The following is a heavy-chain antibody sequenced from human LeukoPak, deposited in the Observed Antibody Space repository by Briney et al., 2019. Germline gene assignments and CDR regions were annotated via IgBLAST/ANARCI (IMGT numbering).Heavy chain of an antibody. J-gene: IGHJ2*01. CDR3: ARDRWGSDWYFDL. D-gene: IGHD4-23*01. Sequence: SETLSLTCAVSGGSISSGGYSWSWIRQPPGKGLEWIGYIYHSGSTYYNPSLKSRVTISVDRSKNQFSLKLSSVTAADTAVYYCARDRWGSDWYFDLWGRGTLVTVSS. CDR1: GGSISSGGYS. CDR2: IYHSGST. V-gene: IGHV4-30-2*01.